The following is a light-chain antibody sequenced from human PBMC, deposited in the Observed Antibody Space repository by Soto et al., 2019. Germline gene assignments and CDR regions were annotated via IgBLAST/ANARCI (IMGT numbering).Light chain of an antibody. J-gene: IGKJ5*01. Sequence: EIVLTQSPGTLSLSPGERATLSCRASQSVTSSYLAWYQQKPGQAPRLLIHGASSRATGIPDRFSGSGSGTDFTLTISRLEPEDFAVYDCQQYGALPLITFGQGTRLEIK. CDR2: GAS. V-gene: IGKV3-20*01. CDR3: QQYGALPLIT. CDR1: QSVTSSY.